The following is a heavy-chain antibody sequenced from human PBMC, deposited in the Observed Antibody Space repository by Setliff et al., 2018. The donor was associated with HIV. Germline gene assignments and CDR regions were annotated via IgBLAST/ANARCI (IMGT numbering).Heavy chain of an antibody. D-gene: IGHD4-17*01. V-gene: IGHV4-59*01. CDR1: GGSISTYY. Sequence: PSETLSLTCTVSGGSISTYYWSWIRQLPGKGLEWIGSIYFTGSNDNNPSLKSRVTLSVDTSKHQFSLKLSSVTAADTAVYYCARVQMAYAAFDVWGQGTMVTVSS. CDR2: IYFTGSN. CDR3: ARVQMAYAAFDV. J-gene: IGHJ3*01.